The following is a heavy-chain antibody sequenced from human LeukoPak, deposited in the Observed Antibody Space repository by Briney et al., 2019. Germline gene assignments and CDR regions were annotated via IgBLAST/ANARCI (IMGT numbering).Heavy chain of an antibody. V-gene: IGHV3-23*01. CDR3: AKYQLIFDY. J-gene: IGHJ4*02. CDR2: LSRSGGGT. D-gene: IGHD5-18*01. Sequence: PGGSLRLSCAASGFTFSSYFMGWVRQAPGKGLEWVSVLSRSGGGTYYADYVKGRFTIYRDNSKNTLFLLMNSLRAEDTAVYYCAKYQLIFDYWGQGTLVTVSS. CDR1: GFTFSSYF.